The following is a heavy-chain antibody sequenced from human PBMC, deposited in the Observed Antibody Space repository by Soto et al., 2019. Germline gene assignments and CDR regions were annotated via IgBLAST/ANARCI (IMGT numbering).Heavy chain of an antibody. V-gene: IGHV1-69*13. CDR3: ARGTTMIVVATEPYYFDY. Sequence: GASVKVSCKASGGTFSSYAISWVRQAPGQGLEWMGGIIPIFGTANYAQKFQGRVTITADESTSTAYMELSSLRSEDTAVYYCARGTTMIVVATEPYYFDYWGQGTLVTVSS. J-gene: IGHJ4*02. CDR1: GGTFSSYA. D-gene: IGHD3-22*01. CDR2: IIPIFGTA.